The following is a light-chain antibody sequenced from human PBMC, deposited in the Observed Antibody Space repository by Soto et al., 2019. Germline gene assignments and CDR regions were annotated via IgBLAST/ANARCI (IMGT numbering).Light chain of an antibody. CDR3: CSYVGRSSWV. V-gene: IGLV2-23*02. Sequence: QSALTQPASVSGSPGQSITISCTGTSSDVGNYDYVSWYQQHPGKAPKLMIYEVSTRPSGVSNRFSGSKSGNTASLTISGLQAEDEADYYRCSYVGRSSWVFGGGTKLTVL. CDR2: EVS. CDR1: SSDVGNYDY. J-gene: IGLJ3*02.